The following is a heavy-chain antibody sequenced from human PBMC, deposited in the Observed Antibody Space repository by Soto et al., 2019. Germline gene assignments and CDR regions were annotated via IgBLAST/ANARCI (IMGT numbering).Heavy chain of an antibody. CDR3: AKDVTSTRPPIKAGWSYYGMDV. V-gene: IGHV3-30*18. J-gene: IGHJ6*02. D-gene: IGHD4-4*01. Sequence: GGSLRLSCAASGFTFSSYGMHWVRQAPGKGLEWVAVISYDGSNKYYADSVKGRFTISRDNSKNTLYLQMNSLRAEDTAVYYCAKDVTSTRPPIKAGWSYYGMDVWGQGTTVTVSS. CDR1: GFTFSSYG. CDR2: ISYDGSNK.